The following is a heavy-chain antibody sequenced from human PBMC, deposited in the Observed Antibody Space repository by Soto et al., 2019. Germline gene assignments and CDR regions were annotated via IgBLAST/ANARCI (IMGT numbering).Heavy chain of an antibody. CDR1: GFTFSSST. D-gene: IGHD1-26*01. CDR3: ARDMHAGFTHYFDP. CDR2: ISSSSSYI. Sequence: GGSLRLSCTGSGFTFSSSTMTWVRQGPGKGLEWVSSISSSSSYIYFADSLKGRFTISRDSAKNSLYLQMTAADTAVYYCARDMHAGFTHYFDPWGQGTLVTVSS. J-gene: IGHJ5*02. V-gene: IGHV3-21*04.